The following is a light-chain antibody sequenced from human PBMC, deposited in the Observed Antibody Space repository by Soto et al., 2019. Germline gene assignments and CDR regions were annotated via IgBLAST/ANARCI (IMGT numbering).Light chain of an antibody. CDR3: HQFGASPT. V-gene: IGKV3-11*01. CDR1: QSVSSY. CDR2: DAS. J-gene: IGKJ4*01. Sequence: EIVLTQSPATLSLSPGERATLSCRASQSVSSYLAWYQQKPGQAPRLLIYDASNRATGIPARFSGSGSGTDFTLTISSLEPEDFAVYYCHQFGASPTFGGGTKVDIK.